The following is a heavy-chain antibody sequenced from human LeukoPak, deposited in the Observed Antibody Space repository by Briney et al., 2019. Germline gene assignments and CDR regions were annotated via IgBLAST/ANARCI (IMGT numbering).Heavy chain of an antibody. V-gene: IGHV1-24*01. D-gene: IGHD6-13*01. CDR1: GYTLTELS. CDR3: ATGVESSSWRYYYYYYGMDV. CDR2: FDPEDGET. J-gene: IGHJ6*02. Sequence: ALVKVSCKVSGYTLTELSMHWVRQAPGKGLEWMGGFDPEDGETIYAQKFQGRVTMTEDTSTDTAYMELSSLRSEDTAVYYCATGVESSSWRYYYYYYGMDVWGQGTTVTVSS.